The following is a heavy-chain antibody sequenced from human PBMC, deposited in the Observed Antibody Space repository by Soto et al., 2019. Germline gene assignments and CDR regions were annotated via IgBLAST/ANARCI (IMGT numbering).Heavy chain of an antibody. V-gene: IGHV4-39*01. CDR1: GGSISSSSYY. J-gene: IGHJ6*02. CDR2: IYYSGST. CDR3: ARHNTARGFYYYGMDA. Sequence: SETLSLTCTVSGGSISSSSYYWGWIRQPPGKGLEWIGSIYYSGSTYYNPSLKSRVTISVDTSKNQFSLKLSSVTAADTALYYCARHNTARGFYYYGMDAWGQGTTVTVSS. D-gene: IGHD5-18*01.